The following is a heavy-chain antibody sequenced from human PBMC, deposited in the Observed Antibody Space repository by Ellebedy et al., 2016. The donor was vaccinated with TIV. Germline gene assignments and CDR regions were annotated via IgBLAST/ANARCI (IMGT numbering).Heavy chain of an antibody. CDR3: ARNPPTYNWIDS. J-gene: IGHJ5*01. V-gene: IGHV4-61*08. CDR2: IYYSGIT. Sequence: SETLSLTCSVSGGSVSSSDYYWTWIRQPPGKGLEWVGYIYYSGITYYNPSLKSRVTVSGDTSKNQFSLKLRSVTAADTAVYYCARNPPTYNWIDSWGQGTLVTVSS. CDR1: GGSVSSSDYY.